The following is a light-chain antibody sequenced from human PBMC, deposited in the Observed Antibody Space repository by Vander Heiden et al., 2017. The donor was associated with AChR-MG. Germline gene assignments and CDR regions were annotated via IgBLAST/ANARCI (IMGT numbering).Light chain of an antibody. V-gene: IGKV4-1*01. CDR3: QQYYSTFT. Sequence: DIVMTQSPDSLAVSLGERATINCKSSQSVLYSSNNKNYLAWYKQKPGQPPKLLIYWASTRESGVPDRFSGSGSGTDFTLTISSLQAEDVAVYYCQQYYSTFTFGPGTKVDIK. CDR2: WAS. CDR1: QSVLYSSNNKNY. J-gene: IGKJ3*01.